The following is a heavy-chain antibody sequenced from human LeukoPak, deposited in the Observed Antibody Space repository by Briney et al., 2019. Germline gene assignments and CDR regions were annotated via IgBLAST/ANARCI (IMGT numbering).Heavy chain of an antibody. V-gene: IGHV3-53*01. CDR2: IYSCGST. CDR1: GFTVSSNY. J-gene: IGHJ5*02. D-gene: IGHD6-13*01. CDR3: AKDRVAAAGTAFNWFDP. Sequence: GGSLRLSCAASGFTVSSNYMSWVRQAPGKGLEWVSVIYSCGSTYYADSVKGRFTISRDNSKNTVFLQMNSLTVEDTAVYYCAKDRVAAAGTAFNWFDPWGQGTLVTVSS.